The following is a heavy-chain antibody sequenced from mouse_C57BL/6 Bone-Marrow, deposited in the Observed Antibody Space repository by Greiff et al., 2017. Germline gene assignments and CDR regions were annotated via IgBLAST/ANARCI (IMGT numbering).Heavy chain of an antibody. Sequence: EVHLVESGGGLVKPGGSLKLSCAASGFTFSDYGMHWVRQAPEKGLEWVAYISSGSSTIYYADTVKGRFTISRDNAKNTLFLQMTSLRSEDTAMYYCARVYYYGSRPYYYAMDYWGQGTSVTVSS. J-gene: IGHJ4*01. CDR2: ISSGSSTI. CDR3: ARVYYYGSRPYYYAMDY. CDR1: GFTFSDYG. D-gene: IGHD1-1*01. V-gene: IGHV5-17*01.